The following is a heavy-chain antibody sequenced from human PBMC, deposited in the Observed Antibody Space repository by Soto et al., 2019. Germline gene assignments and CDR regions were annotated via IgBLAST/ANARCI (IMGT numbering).Heavy chain of an antibody. CDR3: ARFTGMVNSYHYYCLDV. Sequence: QVQLQESGPGLVKPSQTLSLTCSVSGGSISSAGYYWSWIRQHPGTGLEWIGYIHYSGSTYYNPSPERRVTISGDTYQTEVALNRSSVTAADTAVYYGARFTGMVNSYHYYCLDVWGQGTTVTVSS. V-gene: IGHV4-31*03. CDR2: IHYSGST. D-gene: IGHD5-18*01. J-gene: IGHJ6*02. CDR1: GGSISSAGYY.